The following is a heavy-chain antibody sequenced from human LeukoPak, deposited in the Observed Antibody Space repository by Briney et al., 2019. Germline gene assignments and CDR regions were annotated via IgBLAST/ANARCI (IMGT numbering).Heavy chain of an antibody. D-gene: IGHD6-19*01. J-gene: IGHJ4*02. CDR2: ISGGTT. CDR3: SRGSGWLSVY. CDR1: GFTFGDYL. Sequence: SPRLSCTASGFTFGDYLMSWFRQAPGKGLEWIGFISGGTTEYAASVKGRFTISRDDSTSIAYLQMNSLTTEDTAVYYCSRGSGWLSVYWGQGTLVTVSS. V-gene: IGHV3-49*03.